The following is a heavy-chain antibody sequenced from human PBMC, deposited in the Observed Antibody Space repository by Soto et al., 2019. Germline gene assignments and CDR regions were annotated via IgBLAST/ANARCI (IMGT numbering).Heavy chain of an antibody. J-gene: IGHJ6*02. Sequence: PGESLKISCKGSGYSFTSYWISWVRQMPGKGLEWMGRIDPSDSYTNYSPSFQGHVTISADKSISTAYLPWSRLKPSDTAMYYCARHPVAFTLCMDVWGPGTTVTVSS. CDR1: GYSFTSYW. D-gene: IGHD2-15*01. CDR3: ARHPVAFTLCMDV. V-gene: IGHV5-10-1*01. CDR2: IDPSDSYT.